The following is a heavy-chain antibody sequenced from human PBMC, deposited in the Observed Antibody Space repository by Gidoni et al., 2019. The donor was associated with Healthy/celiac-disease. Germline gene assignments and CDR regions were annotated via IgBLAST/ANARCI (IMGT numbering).Heavy chain of an antibody. Sequence: QVQLLESGGCLVTPGESMIPSVVAFGFHFHHYYMSWTRQAPGKGLEWVASMCFNGSTKFYADSVKDRFAISRDNPKNTRYLQMYRLRADDTAVYYCASYDYYGSGSYYFDHWGQGTLLTVSS. V-gene: IGHV3-11*01. CDR3: ASYDYYGSGSYYFDH. J-gene: IGHJ4*02. CDR2: MCFNGSTK. CDR1: GFHFHHYY. D-gene: IGHD3-10*01.